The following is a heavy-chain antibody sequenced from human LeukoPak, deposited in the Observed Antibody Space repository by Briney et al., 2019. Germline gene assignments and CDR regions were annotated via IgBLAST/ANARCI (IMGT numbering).Heavy chain of an antibody. CDR2: IYYSGST. Sequence: SETLSLTCTVSGDSISSSNWWSWVRQSPGKGLEWIGSIYYSGSTYYNPSLKSRVTISVDTSKNQFSLKLNSVTATDTAVYYCARHYGPWGQGTLVTVSS. J-gene: IGHJ4*02. CDR1: GDSISSSNW. CDR3: ARHYGP. V-gene: IGHV4-39*01. D-gene: IGHD3-10*01.